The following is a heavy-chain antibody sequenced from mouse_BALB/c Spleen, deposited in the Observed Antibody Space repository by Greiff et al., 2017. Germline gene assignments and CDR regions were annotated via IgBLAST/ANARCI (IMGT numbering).Heavy chain of an antibody. V-gene: IGHV1S56*01. CDR1: GYTFTSYY. CDR3: AREIRYYAMDY. Sequence: VKLQESGPELVKPGASVKMSCKASGYTFTSYYIHWVKQRPGQGLEWIGWIYPGDGSTKYNEKFKGKTTLTADKSSSTAYMLLSSLTSEDSAIYFCAREIRYYAMDYWGQGTSVTVSS. J-gene: IGHJ4*01. CDR2: IYPGDGST.